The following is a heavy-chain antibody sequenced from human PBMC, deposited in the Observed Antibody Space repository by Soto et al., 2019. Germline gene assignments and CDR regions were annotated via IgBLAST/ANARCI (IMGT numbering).Heavy chain of an antibody. CDR2: INHSGST. CDR3: ARGDRILGSSWHDY. D-gene: IGHD6-13*01. J-gene: IGHJ4*02. CDR1: GGSFSGYY. V-gene: IGHV4-34*01. Sequence: PSETLSLTCAVYGGSFSGYYWSWIRQPPGKGLEWIGEINHSGSTNYNPSLKSRVTISVGTSKNQFSLKLSSVTAADAAVYYCARGDRILGSSWHDYWGQGTLVTVSS.